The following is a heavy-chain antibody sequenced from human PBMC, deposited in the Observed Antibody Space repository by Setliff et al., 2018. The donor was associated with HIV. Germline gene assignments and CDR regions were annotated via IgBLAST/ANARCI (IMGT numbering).Heavy chain of an antibody. V-gene: IGHV4-61*02. CDR2: IYTSGST. Sequence: SETLSLTCTVSGGSISSGRNYWSWIRQTAGKGLEWIGRIYTSGSTNYNPSLKSRVTISVDTSKNQFSLKLNSVTAADTAVYYCARGQPQGGGTYWSAFDIWGQGTMVTVSS. D-gene: IGHD1-26*01. CDR1: GGSISSGRNY. CDR3: ARGQPQGGGTYWSAFDI. J-gene: IGHJ3*02.